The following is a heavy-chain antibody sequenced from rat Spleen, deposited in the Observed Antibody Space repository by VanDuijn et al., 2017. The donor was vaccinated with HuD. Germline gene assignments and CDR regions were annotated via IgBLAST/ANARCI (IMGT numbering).Heavy chain of an antibody. D-gene: IGHD1-4*01. Sequence: EVQLVESGGGLVQPGRSLKLSCAASGFNFSSFPMAWVRQAPKKGLEWVASISSGGGCNYYPDSVKGRFTISRDNAKRTLYRQMDSVRSEDTATYYCSPLPGYNLDYWGQGVMVTASS. V-gene: IGHV5-46*01. CDR3: SPLPGYNLDY. CDR1: GFNFSSFP. J-gene: IGHJ2*01. CDR2: ISSGGGCN.